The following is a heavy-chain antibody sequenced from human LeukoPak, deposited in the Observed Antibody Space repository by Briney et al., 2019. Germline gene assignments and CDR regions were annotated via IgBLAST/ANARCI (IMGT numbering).Heavy chain of an antibody. J-gene: IGHJ4*02. CDR3: ASNSGDFWSGYYIPIDY. CDR1: GFTFSSYA. V-gene: IGHV3-23*01. Sequence: AGGSLRLSCAASGFTFSSYAMSWVRQAPGKGLEWVSAISGSGGSTYYADSVKGRFTISRDNSKNTLYLQMNSLRPEDTAVYYCASNSGDFWSGYYIPIDYWGQGTLVTVSS. D-gene: IGHD3-3*01. CDR2: ISGSGGST.